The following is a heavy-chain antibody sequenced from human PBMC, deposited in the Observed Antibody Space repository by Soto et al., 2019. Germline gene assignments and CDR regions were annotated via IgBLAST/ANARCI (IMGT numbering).Heavy chain of an antibody. CDR2: INPSGGST. CDR1: GYTFTSYY. CDR3: ARDFDPTYSSSWYGVDY. D-gene: IGHD6-13*01. V-gene: IGHV1-46*01. J-gene: IGHJ4*02. Sequence: ASVQVSCNASGYTFTSYYMHWVRQDPGQGLEWMGIINPSGGSTSYAQKFQGRVTMTRDTSTSTVYMELSSLRSEDTAVYYCARDFDPTYSSSWYGVDYWGQGTLVTVSS.